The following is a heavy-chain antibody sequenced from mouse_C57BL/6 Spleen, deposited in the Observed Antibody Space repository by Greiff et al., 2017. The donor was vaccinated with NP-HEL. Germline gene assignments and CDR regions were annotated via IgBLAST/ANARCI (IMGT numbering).Heavy chain of an antibody. D-gene: IGHD1-1*01. J-gene: IGHJ3*01. CDR1: GYTFTDYY. Sequence: VQLQQSGPELVKPGASVKISCKASGYTFTDYYMNWVKQSHGKSLEWIGDINPNNGGTSYNQKFKGKATLTVDKSSSTAYMELRSLTSEDSAVYYCARGDYYYGSSPAWFAYWGQGTLVTVSA. CDR3: ARGDYYYGSSPAWFAY. CDR2: INPNNGGT. V-gene: IGHV1-26*01.